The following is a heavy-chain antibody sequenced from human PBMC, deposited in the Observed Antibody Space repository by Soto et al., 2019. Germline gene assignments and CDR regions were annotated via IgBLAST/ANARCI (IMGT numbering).Heavy chain of an antibody. CDR3: AREDPSSYGDYVFDY. Sequence: GGSLRLSCAASGFTFSSYSMNWVRQAPGKGLEWVSYISSSSSTIYYADSVKGRFTISRDNAKNSLYLQMNSLRAEDTAVYYCAREDPSSYGDYVFDYWGQGTLVTVSS. CDR1: GFTFSSYS. V-gene: IGHV3-48*01. D-gene: IGHD4-17*01. J-gene: IGHJ4*02. CDR2: ISSSSSTI.